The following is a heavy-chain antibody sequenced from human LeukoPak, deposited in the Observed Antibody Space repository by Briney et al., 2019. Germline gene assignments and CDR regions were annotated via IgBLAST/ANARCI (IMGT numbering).Heavy chain of an antibody. CDR2: ISGSGGRS. CDR3: AKVNNHGYNDY. J-gene: IGHJ4*02. CDR1: GFTFTAYP. V-gene: IGHV3-23*01. D-gene: IGHD5-18*01. Sequence: PAGSLRISCATSGFTFTAYPMAWVRQAPGKGLEWVSSISGSGGRSDYAESVRGRFTISSDSSSNTLYLQMDSLRGDDTAVYYCAKVNNHGYNDYWGQGTLVTVSS.